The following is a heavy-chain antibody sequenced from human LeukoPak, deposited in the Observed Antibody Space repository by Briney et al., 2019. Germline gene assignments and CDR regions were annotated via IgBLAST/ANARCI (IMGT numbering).Heavy chain of an antibody. D-gene: IGHD2-21*01. CDR2: IKQDGSEK. CDR1: AFTFSGYW. V-gene: IGHV3-7*01. Sequence: GGSLRLSCAASAFTFSGYWMSWVRQAPGKGLEWVANIKQDGSEKSYVDSVRGRFTISRDNAKNSLYLQVNSLRAEDAAVYYCARGPSYCGNNCYYYFDSWGQGTLVTVSS. CDR3: ARGPSYCGNNCYYYFDS. J-gene: IGHJ4*02.